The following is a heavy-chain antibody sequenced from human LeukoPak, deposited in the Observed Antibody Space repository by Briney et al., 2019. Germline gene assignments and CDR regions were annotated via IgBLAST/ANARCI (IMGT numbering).Heavy chain of an antibody. CDR2: IIPIFGTA. CDR3: AREYYYDSSGYQDFDY. V-gene: IGHV1-69*05. CDR1: GGTFSSYA. J-gene: IGHJ4*02. Sequence: ASVKVSCKASGGTFSSYAISWVRQAPGQGLEWMGGIIPIFGTANYAQKFQGRVTITTDESTSTAYTELSSLRSEDTAVYYCAREYYYDSSGYQDFDYWGQGTLVTVSS. D-gene: IGHD3-22*01.